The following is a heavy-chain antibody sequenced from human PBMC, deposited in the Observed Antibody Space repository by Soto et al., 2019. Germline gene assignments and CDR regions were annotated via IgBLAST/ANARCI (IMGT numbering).Heavy chain of an antibody. CDR1: GGSISSGGYY. CDR2: IYYSGST. CDR3: AREMLLYFDY. D-gene: IGHD2-15*01. V-gene: IGHV4-31*03. Sequence: SETLSLTCTVSGGSISSGGYYWSWIRQHPGKGLEWIGYIYYSGSTYYNPSLKSRVTISVDTSKNQFSLKLSSVTAADTAVYYCAREMLLYFDYWGQGTLVSLS. J-gene: IGHJ4*02.